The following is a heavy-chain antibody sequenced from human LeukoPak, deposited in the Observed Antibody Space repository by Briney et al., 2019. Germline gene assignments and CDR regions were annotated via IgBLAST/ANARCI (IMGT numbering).Heavy chain of an antibody. V-gene: IGHV3-33*01. D-gene: IGHD1-26*01. CDR1: GFTFSDYG. CDR2: IWYDGSNK. Sequence: GGSLRLSCAVFGFTFSDYGMHWVRQAPGKGLEWVAVIWYDGSNKYYGDSVKGRFTISRDNSKNTLYLQMNSLRVGDTAVYYCARDRPTGSYYSIDYWGQGTLVTVSS. CDR3: ARDRPTGSYYSIDY. J-gene: IGHJ4*02.